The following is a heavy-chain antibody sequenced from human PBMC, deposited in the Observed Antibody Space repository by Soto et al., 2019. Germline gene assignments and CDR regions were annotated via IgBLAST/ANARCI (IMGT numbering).Heavy chain of an antibody. CDR3: ERDLFSGGSSTTLDY. D-gene: IGHD2-2*01. J-gene: IGHJ4*02. CDR1: CYPLTNDG. CDR2: ISAYNGNT. Sequence: ASAESSCYGCCYPLTNDGNRLVCEAPGQGLEWMGWISAYNGNTNYAQKLQGRVTMTTDTSTSTAYMELRSLRSDDTAVYYCERDLFSGGSSTTLDYWGQGTLVTVSS. V-gene: IGHV1-18*01.